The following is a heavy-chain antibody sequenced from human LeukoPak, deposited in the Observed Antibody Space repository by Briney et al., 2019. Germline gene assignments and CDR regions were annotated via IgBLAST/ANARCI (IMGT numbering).Heavy chain of an antibody. Sequence: ASVKVSCKASGYTFTSYDINWARQATEQGLEWMGWMNPNSGNTGYAQKFQGRGTMTRNTSISTAYMELSSLRSEDTAVYYCARKSTSYYDYVWGSYRYTGDNWFDPWGQGTLVTVSS. D-gene: IGHD3-16*02. CDR1: GYTFTSYD. CDR2: MNPNSGNT. V-gene: IGHV1-8*01. J-gene: IGHJ5*02. CDR3: ARKSTSYYDYVWGSYRYTGDNWFDP.